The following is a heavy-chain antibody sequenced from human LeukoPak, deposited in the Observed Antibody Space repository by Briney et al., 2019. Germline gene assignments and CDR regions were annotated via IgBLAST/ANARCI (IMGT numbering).Heavy chain of an antibody. J-gene: IGHJ4*02. D-gene: IGHD2-2*01. CDR2: VTADST. Sequence: GESLRLSCAASGFTFSSYAMSWVRQAPGKGLEWVSTVTADSTYYADSVKGRFTISRDNSKNTLYLQMNSLRAEDTAVYYCAKGATGYCSSTSCLYYFDYWGQGTLVTVSS. V-gene: IGHV3-23*01. CDR3: AKGATGYCSSTSCLYYFDY. CDR1: GFTFSSYA.